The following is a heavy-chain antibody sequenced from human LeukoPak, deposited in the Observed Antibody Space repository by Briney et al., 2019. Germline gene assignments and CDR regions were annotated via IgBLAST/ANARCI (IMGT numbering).Heavy chain of an antibody. V-gene: IGHV3-48*01. J-gene: IGHJ4*02. CDR2: VSGSGSTV. Sequence: GSLRLSCAASGFTFGDHIMNWVRQLPGKRLEWVAYVSGSGSTVYYADSVKGRFTVSRDNGKSSLYLQMNSLRVEDTALYYCVRQFASWGQGTLVTVSS. CDR3: VRQFAS. CDR1: GFTFGDHI.